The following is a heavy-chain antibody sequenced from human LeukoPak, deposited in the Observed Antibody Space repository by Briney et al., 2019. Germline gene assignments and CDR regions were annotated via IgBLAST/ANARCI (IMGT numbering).Heavy chain of an antibody. CDR1: GGSISSGGYY. Sequence: SSQTLSLTCTVSGGSISSGGYYWSWIRQHPGKGLEWIGYIYYSGSTYYNPSLKSRVSISVDTSKNQFSLKLSSVTAADTAVYYCARVGSGSYTPFDYWGQGTLVTVSS. CDR3: ARVGSGSYTPFDY. J-gene: IGHJ4*02. V-gene: IGHV4-31*03. CDR2: IYYSGST. D-gene: IGHD3-10*01.